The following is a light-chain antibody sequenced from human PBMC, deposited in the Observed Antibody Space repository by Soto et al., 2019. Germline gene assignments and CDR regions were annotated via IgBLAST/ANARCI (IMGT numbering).Light chain of an antibody. J-gene: IGKJ1*01. CDR1: QSVGSN. V-gene: IGKV3-15*01. CDR2: GAS. CDR3: QQYNNWPPDRT. Sequence: EIVMTQSPATLSVSPGERATLSCRASQSVGSNLAWYQQKPGQAPRLLIYGASTRATGIPARFSGSGSGTELTLTISSRQSEDFALYFCQQYNNWPPDRTFGQGTKVEIK.